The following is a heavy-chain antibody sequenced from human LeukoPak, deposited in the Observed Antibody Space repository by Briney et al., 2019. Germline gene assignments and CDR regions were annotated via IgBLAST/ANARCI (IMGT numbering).Heavy chain of an antibody. CDR3: ARNKYYYGSGNYGVPNWFDP. Sequence: PSETLSLTCTVSGGSISSYWGWIRQPPGKGLEWIGSIYHSGSTYYNPSLKSRVTISVDTSKNQFSLKLSSVTAADTAVYYCARNKYYYGSGNYGVPNWFDPWGQGTLVTVSS. V-gene: IGHV4-38-2*02. CDR2: IYHSGST. D-gene: IGHD3-10*01. J-gene: IGHJ5*02. CDR1: GGSISSY.